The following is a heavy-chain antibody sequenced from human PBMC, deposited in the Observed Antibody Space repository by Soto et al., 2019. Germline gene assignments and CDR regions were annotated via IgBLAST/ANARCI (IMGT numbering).Heavy chain of an antibody. V-gene: IGHV1-18*01. Sequence: ASVKVSCKASGYTFTSYGISWVRQAPGQGLEWMGWISAYNGNTNYAQKLQGRVTMTTDTSTSTAYMELRNLRSDDTAVYYCASRVGREPTSHAFDIWGQGTMVTVSS. J-gene: IGHJ3*02. CDR2: ISAYNGNT. D-gene: IGHD1-26*01. CDR1: GYTFTSYG. CDR3: ASRVGREPTSHAFDI.